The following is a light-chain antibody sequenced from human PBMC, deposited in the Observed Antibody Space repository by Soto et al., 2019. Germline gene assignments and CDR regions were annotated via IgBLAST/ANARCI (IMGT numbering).Light chain of an antibody. CDR3: GTWDSSLSAHYV. CDR1: SSNIGNNY. V-gene: IGLV1-51*01. J-gene: IGLJ1*01. Sequence: QSVLTQPPSVSAAPGQKVTISCSGSSSNIGNNYVSWYQQLPGTAPKLLIYYNNKRPSGIPDRFSGSKSGTSATLGITGLQTGDEADYYCGTWDSSLSAHYVFGTGTKLTVL. CDR2: YNN.